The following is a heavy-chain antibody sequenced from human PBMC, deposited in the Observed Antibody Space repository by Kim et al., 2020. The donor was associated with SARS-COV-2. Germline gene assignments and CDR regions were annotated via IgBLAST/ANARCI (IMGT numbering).Heavy chain of an antibody. Sequence: KGRFTISRDNSKNTLYLQMNSLRAEDTAVYYCARGETSITMVQGPMGVYYWGQGTLVTVSS. CDR3: ARGETSITMVQGPMGVYY. D-gene: IGHD3-10*01. V-gene: IGHV3-30*07. J-gene: IGHJ4*02.